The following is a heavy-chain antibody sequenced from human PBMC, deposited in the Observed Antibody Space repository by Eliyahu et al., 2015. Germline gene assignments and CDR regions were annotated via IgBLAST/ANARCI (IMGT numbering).Heavy chain of an antibody. J-gene: IGHJ6*02. CDR3: ARVSGYASYYYGMDV. CDR1: GYSISSGYY. D-gene: IGHD5-12*01. Sequence: QVQLQESGPGLVKPSETLSLTCAVSGYSISSGYYWGWIRQPPGKGLEWIGSIYHSGSTYYNPSLKSRVTISVDTSKNQFSLKLSSVTAADTAVYYCARVSGYASYYYGMDVWGQGTTVTVSS. V-gene: IGHV4-38-2*01. CDR2: IYHSGST.